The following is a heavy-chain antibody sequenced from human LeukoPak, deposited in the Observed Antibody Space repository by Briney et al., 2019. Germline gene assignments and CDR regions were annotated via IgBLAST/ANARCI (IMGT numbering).Heavy chain of an antibody. CDR2: ITGYSEST. D-gene: IGHD3-22*01. CDR3: AKYRSGYLYYFDS. V-gene: IGHV3-23*01. J-gene: IGHJ4*02. CDR1: GFTFSSNA. Sequence: GGSLRLSCAASGFTFSSNAMSWVRQAPGKGLEWVSIITGYSESTYYADSVKGRFTISRDNSQNTLYLQMNSLRVEDTAIYYCAKYRSGYLYYFDSWGRGTLVTVSS.